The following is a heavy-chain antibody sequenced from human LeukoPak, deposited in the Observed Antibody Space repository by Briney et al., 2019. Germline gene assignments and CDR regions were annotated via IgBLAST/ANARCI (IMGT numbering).Heavy chain of an antibody. CDR1: GGTFSSYA. Sequence: SVKVSCKASGGTFSSYAISWVRQAPGQGLEWMGGIIPIFGTANYAQKFRGRVTITADESTSTAYMELSSLRSEDTAVYYCARERDCSGGSCYEYWGQGTLVTVSS. CDR3: ARERDCSGGSCYEY. D-gene: IGHD2-15*01. J-gene: IGHJ4*02. CDR2: IIPIFGTA. V-gene: IGHV1-69*01.